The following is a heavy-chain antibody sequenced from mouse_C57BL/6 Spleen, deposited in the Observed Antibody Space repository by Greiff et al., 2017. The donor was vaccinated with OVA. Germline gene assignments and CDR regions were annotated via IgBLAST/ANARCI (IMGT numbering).Heavy chain of an antibody. V-gene: IGHV8-12*01. CDR1: GFSLSTSGMG. Sequence: QVTLKESGPGILQSSQTLSLTCSFSGFSLSTSGMGVSWIRQPSGKGLEWLAHIYWDDDKRYNPSLKSRLTISKDTSRNQVFLKITSVDTADTATYYCARKNYGNYEGYFDVWGTGTTVTVSS. CDR3: ARKNYGNYEGYFDV. D-gene: IGHD2-1*01. CDR2: IYWDDDK. J-gene: IGHJ1*03.